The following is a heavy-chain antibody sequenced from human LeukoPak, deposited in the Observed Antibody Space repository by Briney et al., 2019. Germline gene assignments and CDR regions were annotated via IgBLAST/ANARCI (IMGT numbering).Heavy chain of an antibody. D-gene: IGHD2-15*01. CDR1: GFTFSSYS. Sequence: GGSLRLSCAASGFTFSSYSMNWVRQAPGKGLEWVSSISSSSSYIYYADSVKGRFTISRDNARNSLYLQMNSLRAEDTAVYYCARAPSKVVAAAFDIWGQGTMVTVSS. J-gene: IGHJ3*02. V-gene: IGHV3-21*01. CDR3: ARAPSKVVAAAFDI. CDR2: ISSSSSYI.